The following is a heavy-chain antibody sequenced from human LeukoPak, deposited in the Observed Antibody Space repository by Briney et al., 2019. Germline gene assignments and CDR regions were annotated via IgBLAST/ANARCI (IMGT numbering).Heavy chain of an antibody. CDR1: GDSVSSNSAA. V-gene: IGHV6-1*01. J-gene: IGHJ6*03. CDR3: AKSPRSRSADQLKEDYYMDV. Sequence: SQTLSLTCAISGDSVSSNSAAWNWIRQSPSRGLEWLGRTYYRSKWYNDYAVSVKSRITINPDTSKNQFSLQLNSVTPEDTAVYYCAKSPRSRSADQLKEDYYMDVWGKGTTVTVSS. CDR2: TYYRSKWYN. D-gene: IGHD6-13*01.